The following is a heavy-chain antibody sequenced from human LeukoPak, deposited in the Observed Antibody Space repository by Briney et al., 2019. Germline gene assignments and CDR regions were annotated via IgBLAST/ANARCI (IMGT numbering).Heavy chain of an antibody. CDR2: IIPLFGTA. CDR1: GGTFCSYA. CDR3: ASLEMATISYFDY. D-gene: IGHD5-24*01. J-gene: IGHJ4*02. Sequence: SVKVSCEASGGTFCSYAISWVRQAPGHGLEWMGGIIPLFGTAHYAQKFQSRVTITTHESTRTAHIALSSVRSEDTAGYFCASLEMATISYFDYWGQGTLVTVSS. V-gene: IGHV1-69*05.